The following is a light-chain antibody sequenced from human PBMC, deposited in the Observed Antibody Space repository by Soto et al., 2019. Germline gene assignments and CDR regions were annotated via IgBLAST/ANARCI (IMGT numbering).Light chain of an antibody. J-gene: IGKJ1*01. CDR2: KAS. CDR1: QTISSW. CDR3: QHYNSYSEA. V-gene: IGKV1-5*03. Sequence: DIQMTQSPSTLYGSVGDRVTITCRASQTISSWLAWYQQKPGKAPKLLIYKASTLKSGVPSRFSGSGSGTEFTLTISILQPDDFATYYCQHYNSYSEAFGQGTKVDSK.